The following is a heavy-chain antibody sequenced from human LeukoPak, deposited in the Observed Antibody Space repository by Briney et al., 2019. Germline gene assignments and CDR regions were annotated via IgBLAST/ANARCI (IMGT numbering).Heavy chain of an antibody. Sequence: GSLRLSCAASRFTFSSYGMHWVRQAPGKGLVWVAVIWYDGGNKYYADSVKGRFTISRDNFRNTLYLQMNSLRAEDTAVYYCARDITTGILALDYWGQGTLVTVSS. CDR1: RFTFSSYG. V-gene: IGHV3-33*01. J-gene: IGHJ4*02. D-gene: IGHD1-14*01. CDR2: IWYDGGNK. CDR3: ARDITTGILALDY.